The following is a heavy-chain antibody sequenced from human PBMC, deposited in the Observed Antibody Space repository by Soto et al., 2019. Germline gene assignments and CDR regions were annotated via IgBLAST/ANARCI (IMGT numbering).Heavy chain of an antibody. Sequence: QVQLVQSGAEVKKPGSSVKVSCKASGGTFSSYAISWVRQAPGQGLEWMGGVITIFGTANYAQKFQGRVTITADESTSTAYMELRSLRSEDTAGYYCARHPGGRGYYYGMDVWGQGTTVTVSS. CDR1: GGTFSSYA. CDR2: VITIFGTA. J-gene: IGHJ6*02. D-gene: IGHD2-15*01. CDR3: ARHPGGRGYYYGMDV. V-gene: IGHV1-69*12.